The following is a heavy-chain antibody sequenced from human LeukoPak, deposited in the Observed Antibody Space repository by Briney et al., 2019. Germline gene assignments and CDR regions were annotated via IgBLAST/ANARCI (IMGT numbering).Heavy chain of an antibody. CDR2: IKSKTDGGTT. J-gene: IGHJ4*02. D-gene: IGHD3-3*01. V-gene: IGHV3-15*01. CDR1: GFTFSNAW. Sequence: PGGSLRLSCAASGFTFSNAWMSWVRQAPGKGLEWVGRIKSKTDGGTTDYAAPVKGRFTISRDDSKNTLYLQMNSLKTEDTAVYYCTTEEIWSGYSPFDYWGQGTLVTVSS. CDR3: TTEEIWSGYSPFDY.